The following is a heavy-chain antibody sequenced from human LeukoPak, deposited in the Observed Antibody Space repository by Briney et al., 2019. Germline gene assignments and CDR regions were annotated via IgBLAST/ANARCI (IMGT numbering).Heavy chain of an antibody. J-gene: IGHJ4*02. Sequence: PGGSLRLSCAASGFTFSGCGMHWVRQAPGKGLEWVAFIWYDGRDKYYADSVKGQFTISRDNSKNTLYLQMNSLRAEDTAVYYCAKDPYSYGSYFDSSGQGTVVTVSS. CDR2: IWYDGRDK. V-gene: IGHV3-30*02. D-gene: IGHD5-18*01. CDR3: AKDPYSYGSYFDS. CDR1: GFTFSGCG.